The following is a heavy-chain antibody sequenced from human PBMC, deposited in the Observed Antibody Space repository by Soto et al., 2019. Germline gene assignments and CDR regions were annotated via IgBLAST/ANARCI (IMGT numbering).Heavy chain of an antibody. CDR1: GFTFSTYW. CDR3: TRDPPGTGIEY. Sequence: EVQLVESGGGLVQPGGSLRLSCAVSGFTFSTYWMHWVRQAPGKGLVWVSRLKPDGSSTSYAYSVKGRFTISRDNARNTLYLQMISLRAEDTAVYYCTRDPPGTGIEYCGQGTLVTVSS. D-gene: IGHD1-1*01. J-gene: IGHJ4*02. CDR2: LKPDGSST. V-gene: IGHV3-74*01.